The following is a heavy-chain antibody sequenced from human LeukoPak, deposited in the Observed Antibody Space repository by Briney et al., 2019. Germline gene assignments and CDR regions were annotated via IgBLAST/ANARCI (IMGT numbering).Heavy chain of an antibody. Sequence: PSETLSLTCAVSGGSISSYYWTWIRQPPGKGLEWIGYIYYSGSTNYNPSLKSRVTISVDTSKNQFSLKLSSVTAADTAVYYCASASSSSCWPTIEYWGQGTLVTVSS. J-gene: IGHJ4*02. V-gene: IGHV4-59*08. CDR2: IYYSGST. D-gene: IGHD6-19*01. CDR1: GGSISSYY. CDR3: ASASSSSCWPTIEY.